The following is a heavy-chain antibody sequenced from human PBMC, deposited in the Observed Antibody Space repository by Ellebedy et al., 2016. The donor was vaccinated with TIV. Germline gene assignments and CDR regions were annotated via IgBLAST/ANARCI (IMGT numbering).Heavy chain of an antibody. CDR1: GGSIISHTYY. CDR3: GRVNLDCTGTACYYYYYYGMDV. V-gene: IGHV4-39*07. J-gene: IGHJ6*02. Sequence: GSLRLSCTVSGGSIISHTYYWGWVRQSPGRGLEWIGPISFSGTTYYAPSPKGRVTLSVDTSKNQFSLKLNSVTAADTARYYRGRVNLDCTGTACYYYYYYGMDVWGQGTTVSVSS. CDR2: ISFSGTT. D-gene: IGHD2-8*02.